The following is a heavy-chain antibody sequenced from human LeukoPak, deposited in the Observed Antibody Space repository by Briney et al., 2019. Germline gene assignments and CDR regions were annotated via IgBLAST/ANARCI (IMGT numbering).Heavy chain of an antibody. Sequence: PSETLSLTCTVSGDSISTSNSYWGWIRQPPGKGLEWIGSIYYSGNTYYNASLKSRVTISVDTSKNQFSLKLSSVTAADTAVYYCARVRYSGSYYPVGAFDIWGQGTMVTVSS. CDR2: IYYSGNT. CDR1: GDSISTSNSY. V-gene: IGHV4-39*07. D-gene: IGHD1-26*01. CDR3: ARVRYSGSYYPVGAFDI. J-gene: IGHJ3*02.